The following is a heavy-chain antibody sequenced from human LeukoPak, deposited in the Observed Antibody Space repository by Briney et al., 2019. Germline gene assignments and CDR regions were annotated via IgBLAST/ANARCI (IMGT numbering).Heavy chain of an antibody. CDR2: IYYTGIT. Sequence: KSSETLSLTCAVSAYSISSGYYWGWIRQPPGKGLEWIGSIYYTGITYYNPSLKSRVTISVDTSKNQFSLKLSSVTTADTAVYYCARPRAGPTKGFDYWGQGTLVTVSS. V-gene: IGHV4-38-2*01. CDR3: ARPRAGPTKGFDY. CDR1: AYSISSGYY. J-gene: IGHJ4*02. D-gene: IGHD2-8*01.